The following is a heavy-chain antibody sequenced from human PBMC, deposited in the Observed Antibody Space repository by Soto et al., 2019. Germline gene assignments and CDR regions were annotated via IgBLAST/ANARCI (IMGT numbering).Heavy chain of an antibody. CDR2: ISAYNGNT. CDR1: GYTFTSYG. CDR3: ARGETYGRYDY. D-gene: IGHD4-17*01. Sequence: ASVKVSCKASGYTFTSYGISWVRQAPGQGLEWMGWISAYNGNTNYAQKFQGRVTITRDTSASTAYMELSSLRSEDTAVYYCARGETYGRYDYWGQGTLVTVSS. V-gene: IGHV1-18*01. J-gene: IGHJ4*02.